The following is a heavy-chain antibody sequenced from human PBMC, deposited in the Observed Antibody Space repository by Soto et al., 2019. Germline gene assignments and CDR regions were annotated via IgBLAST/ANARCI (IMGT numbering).Heavy chain of an antibody. V-gene: IGHV1-18*01. Sequence: ASVKVSCKASGYTFTSYGISWVRQAPGQGLEWMGWISAYNGNTNYAQKLQGRVTMTTDTSTSTAYMELRSLRSDDTAVYYCARGGHVLRFLEFSYYYYMDVWGKGTTVTVSS. CDR3: ARGGHVLRFLEFSYYYYMDV. CDR2: ISAYNGNT. J-gene: IGHJ6*03. D-gene: IGHD3-3*01. CDR1: GYTFTSYG.